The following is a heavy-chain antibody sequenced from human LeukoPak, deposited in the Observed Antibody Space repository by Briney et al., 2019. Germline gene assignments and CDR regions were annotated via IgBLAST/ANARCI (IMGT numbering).Heavy chain of an antibody. CDR1: GGSICSGGYY. CDR2: IYYSGST. Sequence: SQTLSLTCTVSGGSICSGGYYWSWIRQHPGKGLEWIGYIYYSGSTYYNPSLKSRVTISVDTSKNQFSLKLSSVTAADTAVYYCAREGYYDSSGYLDYWGQGTLVTVSS. CDR3: AREGYYDSSGYLDY. D-gene: IGHD3-22*01. V-gene: IGHV4-31*03. J-gene: IGHJ4*02.